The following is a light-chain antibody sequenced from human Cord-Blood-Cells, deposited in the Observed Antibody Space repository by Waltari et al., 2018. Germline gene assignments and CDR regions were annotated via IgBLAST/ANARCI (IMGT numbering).Light chain of an antibody. CDR2: GAS. CDR1: QSVSSSY. J-gene: IGKJ4*01. CDR3: QQYGSSPPLT. V-gene: IGKV3-20*01. Sequence: EIVLTQSPGTLSLSPGERATLTCRASQSVSSSYLAWYQQKPGPAPRLLIYGASSRATGIPDRFSGRGSVTDFTLTISRLEPEDFAVYYCQQYGSSPPLTFGGGTKVEIK.